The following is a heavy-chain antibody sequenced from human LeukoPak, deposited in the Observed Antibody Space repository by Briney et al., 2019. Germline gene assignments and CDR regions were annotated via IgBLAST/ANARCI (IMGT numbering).Heavy chain of an antibody. V-gene: IGHV3-64D*06. CDR3: VKLLVEMRVLLPYFDY. CDR1: GFTFSNAW. Sequence: HSGGSLRLSCAASGFTFSNAWMTWVRQAPGKGLEFVSAISPSGGSTYYADSVKGRFTISRDNSKNMLYLQMSSLRPEDTAVYYCVKLLVEMRVLLPYFDYWGQGTLVTVSS. CDR2: ISPSGGST. J-gene: IGHJ4*02. D-gene: IGHD2-15*01.